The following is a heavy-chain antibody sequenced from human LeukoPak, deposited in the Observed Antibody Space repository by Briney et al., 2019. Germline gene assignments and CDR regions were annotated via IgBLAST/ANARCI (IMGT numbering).Heavy chain of an antibody. CDR2: ISYDGSNK. CDR1: GFTFSSYA. Sequence: GGSLRLSCAASGFTFSSYAMHWVRQAPGKGLEWVAVISYDGSNKYYADSVKGRFTISRDNSKNTLYLQMNSLRAEDTAVYYCAKAFFDYDFWSGYYSWGQGTLVTVSP. V-gene: IGHV3-30-3*01. CDR3: AKAFFDYDFWSGYYS. J-gene: IGHJ5*02. D-gene: IGHD3-3*01.